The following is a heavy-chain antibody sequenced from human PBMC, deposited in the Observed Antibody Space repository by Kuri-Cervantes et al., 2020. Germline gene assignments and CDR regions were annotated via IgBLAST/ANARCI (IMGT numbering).Heavy chain of an antibody. CDR3: ARVRGGGWTRDTEAFDY. CDR2: INPSGGST. V-gene: IGHV1-46*01. CDR1: GYTFTSYY. Sequence: ASVKVSCKASGYTFTSYYMHWVRQAPGQGLEWMGIINPSGGSTSYAQKFQGRVTMTRDTSTSTAYMELSRLRSDDTAVYYCARVRGGGWTRDTEAFDYWGQGTLVTVSS. J-gene: IGHJ4*02. D-gene: IGHD6-19*01.